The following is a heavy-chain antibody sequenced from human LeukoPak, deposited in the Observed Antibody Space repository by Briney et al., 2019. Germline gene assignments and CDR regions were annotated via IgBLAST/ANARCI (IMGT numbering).Heavy chain of an antibody. V-gene: IGHV4-38-2*02. CDR3: AKGLGSYYFDY. D-gene: IGHD1-26*01. J-gene: IGHJ4*02. CDR2: IYHSGST. Sequence: SETLSLTCTVSGYSISSGYYWGWIRPPPGKGLEWIGSIYHSGSTYYNPSLKSRVTISVDTSKNQFSLKLSSVTAADTAVYYCAKGLGSYYFDYWGQGTLVTVSS. CDR1: GYSISSGYY.